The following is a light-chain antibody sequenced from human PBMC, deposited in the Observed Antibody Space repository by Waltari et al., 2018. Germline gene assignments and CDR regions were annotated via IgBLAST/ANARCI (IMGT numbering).Light chain of an antibody. Sequence: DIQMTQSPSTLSASVGDRVTITCRASQTISDWLAWSQQKPGKAPALLVYKASTLESGVPSRFSGSGSGTEFILTISSLQPDDFATYYCQQYNAYPLTFGGGTKVEIK. J-gene: IGKJ4*01. CDR3: QQYNAYPLT. CDR1: QTISDW. CDR2: KAS. V-gene: IGKV1-5*03.